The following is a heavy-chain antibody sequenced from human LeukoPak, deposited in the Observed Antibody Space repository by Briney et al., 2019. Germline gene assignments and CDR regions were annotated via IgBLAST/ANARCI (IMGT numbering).Heavy chain of an antibody. D-gene: IGHD6-13*01. CDR1: GFTFSSYE. J-gene: IGHJ4*02. V-gene: IGHV3-48*03. CDR2: ISSSGSTI. CDR3: ARSPYRYSSSWTPFDY. Sequence: PGGSLRLSCAASGFTFSSYEMNWVRQAPGKGLEWVSYISSSGSTIYYADSVKGRFTISRDNAKNSLYLQMNSLRAEDTAVYYCARSPYRYSSSWTPFDYWGQGTLVTVSS.